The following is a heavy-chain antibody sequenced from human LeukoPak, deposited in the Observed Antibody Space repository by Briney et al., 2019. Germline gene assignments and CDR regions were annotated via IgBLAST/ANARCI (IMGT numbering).Heavy chain of an antibody. J-gene: IGHJ4*02. Sequence: PGGSLRLSCAASGFTFSSYAMSWDRQAPGKGLEWVSAISGSGGSTYYADSVKGRFTISRDNSKNTLYLQMNSLRAEDTAVYYCAKALSNRITMIVVSGWGQGTLVTVSS. V-gene: IGHV3-23*01. CDR2: ISGSGGST. CDR1: GFTFSSYA. CDR3: AKALSNRITMIVVSG. D-gene: IGHD3-22*01.